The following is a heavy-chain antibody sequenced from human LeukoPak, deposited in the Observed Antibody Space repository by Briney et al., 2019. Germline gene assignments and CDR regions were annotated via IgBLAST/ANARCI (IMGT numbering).Heavy chain of an antibody. J-gene: IGHJ6*03. CDR2: ISSSGSTI. V-gene: IGHV3-11*04. D-gene: IGHD1-26*01. CDR1: GFTFSDYY. Sequence: YPGGSLRLSCAASGFTFSDYYMSWIRQAPGKGLEWVSYISSSGSTIYYADSVKGRFTISRDNAKNSLYLQMNSLRAEDTAVYYCARDQTKWEPLRRRDYYYMDVWGKGTTVTVSS. CDR3: ARDQTKWEPLRRRDYYYMDV.